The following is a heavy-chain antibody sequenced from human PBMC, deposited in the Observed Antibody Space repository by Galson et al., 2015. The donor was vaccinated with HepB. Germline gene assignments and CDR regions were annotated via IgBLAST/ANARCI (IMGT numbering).Heavy chain of an antibody. CDR2: ISSAGNTQ. CDR1: GFIFNTYT. CDR3: LRDAMGRGSGSYSAFDY. Sequence: SLRLSCAASGFIFNTYTMHWVRQAPGKGLEWVAAISSAGNTQFHADSVKGRFTFSRDNSENILYLEIDSLRVEDTAVYYCLRDAMGRGSGSYSAFDYWGQGTLVAVSS. D-gene: IGHD1-26*01. V-gene: IGHV3-30*04. J-gene: IGHJ4*02.